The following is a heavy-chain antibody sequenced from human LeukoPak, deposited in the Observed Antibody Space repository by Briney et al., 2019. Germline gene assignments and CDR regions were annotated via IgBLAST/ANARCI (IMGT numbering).Heavy chain of an antibody. CDR1: GFIFSNYG. J-gene: IGHJ4*02. CDR2: ISASGSAT. CDR3: AKDLSLRDFWSGYFDY. V-gene: IGHV3-23*01. Sequence: GGALRLSCGASGFIFSNYGMNWVRQAPGKGLEWVAAISASGSATSYADSVRRRFTISRANSKSTTYLQMNSLRAEDTAVFYCAKDLSLRDFWSGYFDYWGQGIPVTVSS. D-gene: IGHD3-3*01.